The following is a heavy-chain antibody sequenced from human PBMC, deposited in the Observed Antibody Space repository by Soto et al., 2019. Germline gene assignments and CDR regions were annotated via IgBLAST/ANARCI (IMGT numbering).Heavy chain of an antibody. Sequence: GESLKISCKGSGYSFTSYWINWVRQATGQGLEWMGWMNPNSGNTGYAQKFQGRVTMTRNTSISTAYMELSSLRSEDTAVYYCARGLPLSDMDVWGKGTTVTVSS. CDR2: MNPNSGNT. D-gene: IGHD2-15*01. CDR3: ARGLPLSDMDV. J-gene: IGHJ6*03. V-gene: IGHV1-8*02. CDR1: GYSFTSYW.